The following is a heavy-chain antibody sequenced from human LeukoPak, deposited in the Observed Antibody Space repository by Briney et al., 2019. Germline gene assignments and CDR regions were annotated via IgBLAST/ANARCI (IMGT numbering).Heavy chain of an antibody. CDR1: GFTFSDYY. V-gene: IGHV3-11*01. CDR3: ARDRPYYYDSSGYYADY. Sequence: GGSLRLSCAASGFTFSDYYMSWIRQAPGKGLEWVSYISSSGSTIYYGDSVKGRFTISRDNAKNSLYLQMNSLRAEDTAVYYCARDRPYYYDSSGYYADYWGQGTLVTVSS. J-gene: IGHJ4*02. D-gene: IGHD3-22*01. CDR2: ISSSGSTI.